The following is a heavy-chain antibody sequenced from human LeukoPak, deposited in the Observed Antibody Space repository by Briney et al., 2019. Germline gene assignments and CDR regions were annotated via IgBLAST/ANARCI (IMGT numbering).Heavy chain of an antibody. CDR3: TRGSIAYYYMDV. V-gene: IGHV4-4*07. Sequence: SETLSLTCTVPGGSISSYYWNWIRQPAGKGLEWIGRIHTSGSTNYNPSLKSRVTISLDTSKNQFSLKLSSVTTADTAVYYCTRGSIAYYYMDVWGKGTTVTISS. D-gene: IGHD3-22*01. J-gene: IGHJ6*03. CDR2: IHTSGST. CDR1: GGSISSYY.